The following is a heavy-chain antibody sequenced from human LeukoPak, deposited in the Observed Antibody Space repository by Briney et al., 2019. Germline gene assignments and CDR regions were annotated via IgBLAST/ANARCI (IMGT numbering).Heavy chain of an antibody. D-gene: IGHD3-22*01. Sequence: PGRSLRLSCAASGFTFNRYGMHWVRQAPGKGPEWVANIKQDGSEKYYVDSVKGRFTISRDNAKNTLNPQMNSLRAEDTAVYYCARDLGQYYDTSDNWFDPWGQGTLVTVSS. J-gene: IGHJ5*02. CDR1: GFTFNRYG. V-gene: IGHV3-7*01. CDR2: IKQDGSEK. CDR3: ARDLGQYYDTSDNWFDP.